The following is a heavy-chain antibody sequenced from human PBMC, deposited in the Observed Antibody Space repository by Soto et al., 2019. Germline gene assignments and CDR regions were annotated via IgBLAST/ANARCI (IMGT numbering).Heavy chain of an antibody. J-gene: IGHJ4*02. D-gene: IGHD6-19*01. CDR3: ARVAGGYSSGWLFDY. V-gene: IGHV1-69*02. Sequence: ASVKVSCKASGGTFSSYTISWVRQAPGQGLEWMGRIIPILGIANYAQKFQGRVTITADKSTSTAYMELSSLRSEDTAVYYCARVAGGYSSGWLFDYWGQGTLVTVSS. CDR1: GGTFSSYT. CDR2: IIPILGIA.